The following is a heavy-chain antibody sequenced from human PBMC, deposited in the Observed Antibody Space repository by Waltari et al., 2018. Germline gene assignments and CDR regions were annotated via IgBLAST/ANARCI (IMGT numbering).Heavy chain of an antibody. CDR3: ARGRYCSSTSCYVDS. V-gene: IGHV4-4*07. CDR2: IYPTGST. Sequence: QVQLQESGPGLVKPSETLSLPCTVSGASITSYSWPWIRQPAGKGLEWLGRIYPTGSTNYNPSLKSRVTISVDKSTNHLSLKLSSVTAADTAVYYCARGRYCSSTSCYVDSWGQGTLVTVSS. D-gene: IGHD2-2*01. J-gene: IGHJ4*02. CDR1: GASITSYS.